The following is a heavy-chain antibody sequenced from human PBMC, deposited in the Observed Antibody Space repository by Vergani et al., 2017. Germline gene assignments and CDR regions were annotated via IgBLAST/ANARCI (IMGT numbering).Heavy chain of an antibody. Sequence: QVQLVESGGGVVQPGRSLRLSCAASGFTFSSYAMHWVRQAPGKGLEWVAVISYDGSNKYYADSVKGRFTISRDNTKNTLYLQMNSLRAEDTAVYYCARGEGGWKVAAEYFQHWGQGTLVTVSS. J-gene: IGHJ1*01. CDR2: ISYDGSNK. CDR1: GFTFSSYA. CDR3: ARGEGGWKVAAEYFQH. V-gene: IGHV3-30-3*01. D-gene: IGHD6-19*01.